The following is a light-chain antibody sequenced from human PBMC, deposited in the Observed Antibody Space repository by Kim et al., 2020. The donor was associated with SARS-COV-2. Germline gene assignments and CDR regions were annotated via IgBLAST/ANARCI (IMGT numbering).Light chain of an antibody. J-gene: IGLJ2*01. Sequence: FGQTVRITCQGDSLRSYYASWYQQKPGQAPVLVIYGKNNRPSGIPDRFSGSSSGNTASLTITGAQAEDEADYYCNSRDSSGNHLVVFGGGTKLTVL. CDR1: SLRSYY. CDR3: NSRDSSGNHLVV. CDR2: GKN. V-gene: IGLV3-19*01.